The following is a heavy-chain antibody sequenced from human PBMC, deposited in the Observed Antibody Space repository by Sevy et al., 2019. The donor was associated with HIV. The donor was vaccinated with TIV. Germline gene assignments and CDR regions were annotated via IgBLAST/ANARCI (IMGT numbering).Heavy chain of an antibody. CDR1: GFNLSSYG. D-gene: IGHD3-22*01. J-gene: IGHJ6*02. CDR2: IWYDGSNK. Sequence: GGSLRLSCAASGFNLSSYGMHWVRQAPGKGLEWVAVIWYDGSNKYYAASVKGRFTISRDNSKNTLYLQMNSLRAEDTAVYYCASPYYYDSSGYPLYYYGMDVWGQGPTVTVSS. V-gene: IGHV3-33*01. CDR3: ASPYYYDSSGYPLYYYGMDV.